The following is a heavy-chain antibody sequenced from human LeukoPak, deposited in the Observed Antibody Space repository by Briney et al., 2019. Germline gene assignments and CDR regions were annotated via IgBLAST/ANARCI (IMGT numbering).Heavy chain of an antibody. Sequence: PSETLSLTCAVYGGSFSGYYWSWIRQPPGKGLEWIGEINHRGSTNYNPSLKSRVTMSVDTSKNQFSLKLSSVTAADTAVYYCARAPGRPAAVFDYWGQGTLVTVSS. CDR1: GGSFSGYY. CDR3: ARAPGRPAAVFDY. CDR2: INHRGST. D-gene: IGHD2-2*01. J-gene: IGHJ4*02. V-gene: IGHV4-34*01.